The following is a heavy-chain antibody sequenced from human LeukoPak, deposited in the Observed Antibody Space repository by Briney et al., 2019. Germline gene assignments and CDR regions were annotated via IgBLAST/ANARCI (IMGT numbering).Heavy chain of an antibody. CDR3: AKAAVAGSFDY. V-gene: IGHV1-2*02. J-gene: IGHJ4*02. CDR2: INPNSGGT. D-gene: IGHD6-19*01. Sequence: ASVEVSCKASGYTFTGYYMHWVRQAPGQGLEWMGWINPNSGGTNYAQKFQGRVTMTEDTSTDTAYMELSSLRSEDTAVYYCAKAAVAGSFDYWGQGTLVTVSS. CDR1: GYTFTGYY.